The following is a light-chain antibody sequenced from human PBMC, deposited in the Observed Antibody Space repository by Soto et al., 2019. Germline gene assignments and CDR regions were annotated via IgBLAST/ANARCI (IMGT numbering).Light chain of an antibody. CDR3: ETWDTNIRV. V-gene: IGLV4-60*02. CDR2: LERSGSY. CDR1: SGHSSYI. J-gene: IGLJ3*02. Sequence: QLVLTQSSSASASLGSSVKLTCTLSSGHSSYIIGWHQQQPGKAPRYLMKLERSGSYNKGSGVPDRFSGSSSGADRYLTISNLQFEDEADYYCETWDTNIRVFGGGTKVTVL.